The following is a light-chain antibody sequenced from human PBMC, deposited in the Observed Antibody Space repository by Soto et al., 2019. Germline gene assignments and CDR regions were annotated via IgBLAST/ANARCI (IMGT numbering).Light chain of an antibody. V-gene: IGLV2-8*01. J-gene: IGLJ1*01. CDR2: AVS. Sequence: QSVLTQPPSASGSPGQSVTISCTGTSSDVGGYKYVSWYQQYPGKAPKLMIYAVSERPSGVPDRFSGSKSGNTASLTVSGLQAEDEADYYCSSYAGSNHYVFGHGTRSPS. CDR1: SSDVGGYKY. CDR3: SSYAGSNHYV.